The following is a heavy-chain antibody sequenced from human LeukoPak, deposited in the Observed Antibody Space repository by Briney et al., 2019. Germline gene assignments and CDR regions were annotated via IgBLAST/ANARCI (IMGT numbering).Heavy chain of an antibody. J-gene: IGHJ6*02. CDR1: GGSISSRNYY. V-gene: IGHV4-39*07. Sequence: PSETLSLTCTVSGGSISSRNYYWGWIRQPPGKGLEWIGSIYYSGSTYYNPSLKSRVTISVDTSKNQFSLKLTSVTAADTAIYYCARANGSGSLGYYYGMDVWGQGTTVTVSS. CDR3: ARANGSGSLGYYYGMDV. D-gene: IGHD3-10*01. CDR2: IYYSGST.